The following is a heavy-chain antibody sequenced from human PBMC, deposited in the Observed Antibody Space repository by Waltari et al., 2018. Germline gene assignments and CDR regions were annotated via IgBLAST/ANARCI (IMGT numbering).Heavy chain of an antibody. Sequence: EVQLLESGGGLVQPGGSLRLSCAASGFTFSRYAMSWVRQAPGKGLEWVSANSGMDCSTNYADSVNGRFTISRDNSKNTLYLQMHSLRADDTAVYYCAKEEYSYGFNFDYWGQGTLVTVSS. D-gene: IGHD5-18*01. V-gene: IGHV3-23*01. CDR2: NSGMDCST. CDR1: GFTFSRYA. J-gene: IGHJ4*02. CDR3: AKEEYSYGFNFDY.